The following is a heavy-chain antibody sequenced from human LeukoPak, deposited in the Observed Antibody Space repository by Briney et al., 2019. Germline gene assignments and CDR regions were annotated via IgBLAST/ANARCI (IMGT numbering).Heavy chain of an antibody. V-gene: IGHV1-2*02. D-gene: IGHD6-13*01. CDR2: INPNSGGT. J-gene: IGHJ6*03. CDR1: GYTFTGYY. Sequence: ASVKVSCKASGYTFTGYYMHWVRQAPGQGLEWMGWINPNSGGTNYAQKFQGRVTMTRDTSISTAYMELSRLRSDDTAVYYCARGAAGYVWYYYYMDVWGKGTTVTVSS. CDR3: ARGAAGYVWYYYYMDV.